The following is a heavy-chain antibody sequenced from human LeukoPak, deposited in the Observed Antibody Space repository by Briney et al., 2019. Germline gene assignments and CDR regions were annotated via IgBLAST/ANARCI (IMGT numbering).Heavy chain of an antibody. J-gene: IGHJ4*02. Sequence: GGSLRLSCAASGFTFSSYDMSWVRQAPGKGLEWVSGISNIGDSTYYADSVKGRFTISRDNAKNTLFLQMHGLRAEDTAVYYCAKLPTHNWGSDYWGQGALVTVSS. CDR3: AKLPTHNWGSDY. CDR2: ISNIGDST. CDR1: GFTFSSYD. D-gene: IGHD7-27*01. V-gene: IGHV3-23*01.